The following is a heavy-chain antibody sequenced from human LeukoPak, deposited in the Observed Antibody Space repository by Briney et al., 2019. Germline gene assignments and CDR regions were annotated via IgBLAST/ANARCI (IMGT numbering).Heavy chain of an antibody. CDR3: ARDRPDFCSSTSCYREADY. J-gene: IGHJ4*02. Sequence: PGGSLRLSCAASGFTFSSYWMHWVRQVPGKGLVWVSRINNDGSSTTYADSVKGRFTISRDNAKNSLYLHMNSLRAEDTAVYYCARDRPDFCSSTSCYREADYWGQGTLVTVSS. V-gene: IGHV3-74*01. D-gene: IGHD2-2*02. CDR2: INNDGSST. CDR1: GFTFSSYW.